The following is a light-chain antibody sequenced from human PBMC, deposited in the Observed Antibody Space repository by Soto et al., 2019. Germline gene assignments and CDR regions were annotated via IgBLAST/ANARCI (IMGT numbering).Light chain of an antibody. CDR3: CSYAEASIPMV. V-gene: IGLV2-11*01. CDR1: SRDVGAYDY. CDR2: DVS. Sequence: QSALTQPRSVSGSPGQSVTISCTGTSRDVGAYDYVSWYQQHPGKAPKLLIYDVSKRPSGVPDRFSGSRSANTASLTISGLQAEDEADYYCCSYAEASIPMVVGGGTKLTVL. J-gene: IGLJ2*01.